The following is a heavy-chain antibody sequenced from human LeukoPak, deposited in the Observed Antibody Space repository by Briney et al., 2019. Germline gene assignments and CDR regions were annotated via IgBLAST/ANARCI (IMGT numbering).Heavy chain of an antibody. Sequence: GESLKISCKGSGYSFTSYWIGWVRQMPGKGLEWMGIICPGDSDTRYSPSFQGQVTISADKSISTAYLQWSSLKASDTAMYYCARRIAVAGMTPQYFDYWGQGTLVTVSS. J-gene: IGHJ4*02. CDR1: GYSFTSYW. V-gene: IGHV5-51*01. CDR3: ARRIAVAGMTPQYFDY. CDR2: ICPGDSDT. D-gene: IGHD6-19*01.